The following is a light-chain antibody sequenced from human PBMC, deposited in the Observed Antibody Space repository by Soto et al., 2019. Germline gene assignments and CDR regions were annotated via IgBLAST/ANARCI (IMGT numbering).Light chain of an antibody. J-gene: IGKJ1*01. CDR1: QGISNY. CDR3: QKYDSAPRT. Sequence: DIQLTQSPSSLSASLGDRATITGRASQGISNYLAWYQQKPGKAPRLLIYAASTLPSGVPYRFSGSGSGTDFTLTISSLQPEDVATYYCQKYDSAPRTFGQGTKVDIK. V-gene: IGKV1-27*01. CDR2: AAS.